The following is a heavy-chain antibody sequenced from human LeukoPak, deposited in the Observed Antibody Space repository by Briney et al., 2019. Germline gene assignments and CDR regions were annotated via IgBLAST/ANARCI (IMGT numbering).Heavy chain of an antibody. CDR3: ARDGGAYSSGWLPPFDP. D-gene: IGHD6-19*01. J-gene: IGHJ5*02. Sequence: SETLSLTCTVSGGSISSSSYYWGWIRQPPGKGLEWIGSIYYSGSTYYNPSLKSRVTISVDTSKNQFSLKLSSVTAADTAVYYCARDGGAYSSGWLPPFDPWGQGTLVTVSS. V-gene: IGHV4-39*07. CDR2: IYYSGST. CDR1: GGSISSSSYY.